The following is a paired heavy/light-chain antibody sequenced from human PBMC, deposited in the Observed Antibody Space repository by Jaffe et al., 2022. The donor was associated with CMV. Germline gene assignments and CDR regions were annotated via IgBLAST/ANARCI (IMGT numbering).Light chain of an antibody. Sequence: DIQMTQSPSSLSASVGDRVTITCRASQGISNSLAWYQQKPGKAPKLLLYAASRLESGVPSRFSGSGSGTDYTLTISSLQPEDFATYYCQQYYSTPQGSFGGGTKVEIK. CDR1: QGISNS. J-gene: IGKJ4*01. CDR2: AAS. V-gene: IGKV1-NL1*01. CDR3: QQYYSTPQGS.
Heavy chain of an antibody. CDR3: ARGRGYCSGGSCPSDY. V-gene: IGHV1-18*04. CDR1: GYTFTSYG. J-gene: IGHJ4*02. D-gene: IGHD2-15*01. CDR2: ISAYNGNT. Sequence: QVQLVQSGAEVKKPGASVKVSCKASGYTFTSYGISWVRQAPGQGLEWMGWISAYNGNTNYAQKLQGRVTMTTDTSTSTAYMELRSLRSDDTAVYYCARGRGYCSGGSCPSDYWGQGTLVTVSS.